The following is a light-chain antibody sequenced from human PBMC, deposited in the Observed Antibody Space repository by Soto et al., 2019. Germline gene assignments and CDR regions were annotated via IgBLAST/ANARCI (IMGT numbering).Light chain of an antibody. CDR1: SSDVGAYNY. V-gene: IGLV2-14*01. Sequence: QSALTQPASVSGSPGQSITISCTGTSSDVGAYNYVSWYQQHPGKAPKLMIFDVTNRPSGVSNRFSGSKSGNTASLTISGLQSEDEADYYCSSYASSISYVFGPGTKLTVL. CDR2: DVT. J-gene: IGLJ1*01. CDR3: SSYASSISYV.